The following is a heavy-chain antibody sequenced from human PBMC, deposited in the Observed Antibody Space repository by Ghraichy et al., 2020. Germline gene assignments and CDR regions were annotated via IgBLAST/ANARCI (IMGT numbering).Heavy chain of an antibody. CDR3: ARDHSSLSGCWFEP. V-gene: IGHV1-46*01. CDR2: INPSGSSA. CDR1: GYPFTSHY. Sequence: ASVKVSCKASGYPFTSHYMHWVRQAPGQGLEWIGVINPSGSSATYAQKFQGRVTMTRDTSTTTDYMELSSLRSEDTAVYYCARDHSSLSGCWFEPWGQGTQVTVPS. J-gene: IGHJ5*02. D-gene: IGHD3-9*01.